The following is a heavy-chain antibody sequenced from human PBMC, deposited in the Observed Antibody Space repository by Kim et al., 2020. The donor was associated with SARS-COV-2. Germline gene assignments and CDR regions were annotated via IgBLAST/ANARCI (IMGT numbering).Heavy chain of an antibody. CDR1: GGSVSSGSYY. D-gene: IGHD3-10*01. Sequence: SETLSLTCTVSGGSVSSGSYYWSWIRQPPGKGLEWIGYIYYSGSTNYNPSLKSRVTISVDTSKNQFSLKLSPVTAADTAVYYCARGGRAGVQGVWPKYYYYMGVWGKATTVTVSS. CDR2: IYYSGST. J-gene: IGHJ6*03. CDR3: ARGGRAGVQGVWPKYYYYMGV. V-gene: IGHV4-61*01.